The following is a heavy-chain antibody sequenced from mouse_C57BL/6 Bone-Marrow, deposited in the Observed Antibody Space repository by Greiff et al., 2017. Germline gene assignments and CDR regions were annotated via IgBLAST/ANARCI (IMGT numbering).Heavy chain of an antibody. CDR3: ARFTTVVATDAMDY. Sequence: EVKLVESGGGLVQPGGSLSLSCAASGFTFTDYYMSWVRQPPGQALEWLGFIRNKANGYTTEYSASVKGRFTISRDNSQSILYLQRNALRAEDSATYYCARFTTVVATDAMDYWGQGTSVTVSS. CDR2: IRNKANGYTT. CDR1: GFTFTDYY. V-gene: IGHV7-3*01. D-gene: IGHD1-1*01. J-gene: IGHJ4*01.